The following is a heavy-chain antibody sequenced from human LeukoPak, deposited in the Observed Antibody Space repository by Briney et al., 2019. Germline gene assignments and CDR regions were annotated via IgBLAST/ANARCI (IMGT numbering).Heavy chain of an antibody. CDR2: GDQHGSGT. CDR1: GFTFIDYW. CDR3: VRDVCTSGCHEEGYNWFDP. D-gene: IGHD2-2*01. Sequence: PVGPLRLSCAASGFTFIDYWMHWVRQVPGKGLVWVSRGDQHGSGTSYADSVKGRFTISRDNAKHTLYLQRNSLRAEDTAIYYCVRDVCTSGCHEEGYNWFDPWGRGTRDTLST. V-gene: IGHV3-74*01. J-gene: IGHJ5*02.